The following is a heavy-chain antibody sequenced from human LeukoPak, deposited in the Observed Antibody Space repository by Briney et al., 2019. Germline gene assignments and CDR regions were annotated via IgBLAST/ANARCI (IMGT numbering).Heavy chain of an antibody. CDR2: IYYSGNP. J-gene: IGHJ4*02. CDR1: GGSISPYY. CDR3: ARSTGSTMFIDY. Sequence: SETLSLTCTVSGGSISPYYWSWIRQPPGKGLEWLGYIYYSGNPEYKPSLKRRVAMSVDTSKNQFSLRLSSVTAADTAVYYCARSTGSTMFIDYWGQGTLVTVSS. V-gene: IGHV4-59*01. D-gene: IGHD3-10*02.